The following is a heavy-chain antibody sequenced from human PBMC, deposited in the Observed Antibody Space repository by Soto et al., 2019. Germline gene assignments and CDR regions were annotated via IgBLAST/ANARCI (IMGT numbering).Heavy chain of an antibody. J-gene: IGHJ5*02. Sequence: GWSLRLSCAASGFTFSSYAMSWVRQAPGKGLEWVSAISGSGGSTYYADSVKGRFTISRDNSKNTLYLQMNSLRAEDTAVYYCAKDERLVAVAATPIWFDPWGQGTLVTVSS. D-gene: IGHD2-15*01. CDR2: ISGSGGST. V-gene: IGHV3-23*01. CDR3: AKDERLVAVAATPIWFDP. CDR1: GFTFSSYA.